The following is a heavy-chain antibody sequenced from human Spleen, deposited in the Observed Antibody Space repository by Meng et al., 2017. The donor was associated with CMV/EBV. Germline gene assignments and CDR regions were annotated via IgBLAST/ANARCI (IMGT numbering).Heavy chain of an antibody. CDR3: ARDHSAFRDSTGYFGF. D-gene: IGHD2-8*02. J-gene: IGHJ4*02. CDR1: GFTFSTYG. V-gene: IGHV3-30*03. Sequence: GESLKISCAASGFTFSTYGMDWVRQAPGKALEWVAVISHDGTNQYYADSVKGRFTVSRDKFRNKLYLQMNSLTTDDTAVYFCARDHSAFRDSTGYFGFWGPGTLVTVSS. CDR2: ISHDGTNQ.